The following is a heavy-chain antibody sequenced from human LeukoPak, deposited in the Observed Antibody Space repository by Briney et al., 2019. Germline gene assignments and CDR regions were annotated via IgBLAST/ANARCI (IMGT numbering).Heavy chain of an antibody. CDR1: GGSFSGYY. D-gene: IGHD3-10*01. Sequence: SETLSLTCAVYGGSFSGYYWSWIRQPPGKGLEWIGEINHSGSTNYNPSLKSQVTISVDTSKNQFSLKLSSVTAADTAVYYCARVSGGSGVDYWGQGTLVTVSS. J-gene: IGHJ4*02. CDR3: ARVSGGSGVDY. CDR2: INHSGST. V-gene: IGHV4-34*01.